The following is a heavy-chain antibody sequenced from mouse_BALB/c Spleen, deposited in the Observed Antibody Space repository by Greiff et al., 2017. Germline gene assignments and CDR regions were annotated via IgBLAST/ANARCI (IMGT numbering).Heavy chain of an antibody. V-gene: IGHV1-4*01. D-gene: IGHD2-1*01. Sequence: QVQLQQSGAELARPGASVKMSCKASGYTFTSYTMHWVKQRPGQGLEWIGYINPSSGYTNYNQKFKDKATLTADKSSSTAYMQLSSLTSEDSAVYYCARTGGNQAWFAYWGQGTLVTVSA. J-gene: IGHJ3*01. CDR1: GYTFTSYT. CDR3: ARTGGNQAWFAY. CDR2: INPSSGYT.